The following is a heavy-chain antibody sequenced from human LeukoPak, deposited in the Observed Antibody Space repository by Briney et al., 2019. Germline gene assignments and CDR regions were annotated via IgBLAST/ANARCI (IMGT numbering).Heavy chain of an antibody. CDR3: AKDLNYYDSSGYSLILDY. CDR1: RFTFSSYS. Sequence: GGSLRLSCAASRFTFSSYSMNWIRQAPGKGLEWVSAISSRSSYKYYADSVKGRFTISRDNAKNSLYLQMNSLRAEDTAVYYCAKDLNYYDSSGYSLILDYWGQGTLVTVSS. D-gene: IGHD3-22*01. V-gene: IGHV3-21*01. J-gene: IGHJ4*02. CDR2: ISSRSSYK.